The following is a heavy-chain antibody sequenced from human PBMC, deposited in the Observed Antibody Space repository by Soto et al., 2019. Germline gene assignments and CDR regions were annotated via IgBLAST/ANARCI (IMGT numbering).Heavy chain of an antibody. CDR3: ARHDGYCGGDCYPPAFDY. V-gene: IGHV4-59*08. J-gene: IGHJ4*02. Sequence: QVQLQESGPGLVKPSETLSLTCTVSGGSISSYYWSWIRQPPGKGLEWIGYIYYSGSTNYNPSLKSRVTISVDTSKYQFSLKLSSVTAADTAVYYCARHDGYCGGDCYPPAFDYWGQGTLVTVSS. CDR2: IYYSGST. CDR1: GGSISSYY. D-gene: IGHD2-21*02.